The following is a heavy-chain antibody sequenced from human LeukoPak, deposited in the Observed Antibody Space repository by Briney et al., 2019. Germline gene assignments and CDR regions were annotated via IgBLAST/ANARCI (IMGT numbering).Heavy chain of an antibody. D-gene: IGHD2-2*01. CDR2: IIPIFGTA. CDR1: GGTFSSYA. Sequence: GSSVKVSCKASGGTFSSYAISWVRRAPGQGLEWMGGIIPIFGTANYAQKFQGRVTITADESTSTAYMELSRVRSQDTAVYYCARAGRCSSTSCSYNYNWFDPWGQGSLVTVSS. V-gene: IGHV1-69*01. J-gene: IGHJ5*02. CDR3: ARAGRCSSTSCSYNYNWFDP.